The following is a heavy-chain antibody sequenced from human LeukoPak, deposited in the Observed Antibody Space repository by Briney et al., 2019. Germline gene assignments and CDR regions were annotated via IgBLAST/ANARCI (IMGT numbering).Heavy chain of an antibody. CDR2: FSNSGGST. V-gene: IGHV3-23*01. J-gene: IGHJ4*02. CDR3: AKETSSSFNY. D-gene: IGHD6-6*01. CDR1: GSSLSSYA. Sequence: GGCLRLACAPSGSSLSSYAMNSVRQAPGKGLEWVPEFSNSGGSTNYADSVKGRFTISRDNTKNSLYLQMNSRRAEDTAVYYCAKETSSSFNYWGQGTLVTVSS.